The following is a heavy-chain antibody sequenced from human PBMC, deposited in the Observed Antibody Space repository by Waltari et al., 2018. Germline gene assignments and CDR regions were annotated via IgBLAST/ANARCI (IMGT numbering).Heavy chain of an antibody. D-gene: IGHD2-8*02. Sequence: QVQLLESGGGVVQPGRSLRLSCATSGLPFSLYAMHWVRQAPGKGLEWVAIIGKNGINTFYADSVQVRFTIARDDSENTLFLEMSNLRSEDTALYYCATEILIMGASTGYFHHWGQGTLVTVSS. CDR1: GLPFSLYA. CDR2: IGKNGINT. V-gene: IGHV3-33*08. CDR3: ATEILIMGASTGYFHH. J-gene: IGHJ1*01.